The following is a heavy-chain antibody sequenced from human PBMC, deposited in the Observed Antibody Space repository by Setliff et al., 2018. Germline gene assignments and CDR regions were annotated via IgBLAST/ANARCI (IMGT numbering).Heavy chain of an antibody. J-gene: IGHJ2*01. CDR1: GGSISSGSYY. CDR2: IYTSGST. CDR3: ASTRREGSPRWYFDL. Sequence: SETLSLTCTVSGGSISSGSYYWSWIRQPAGKGLEWIGHIYTSGSTNYNPSLKSRVTISVDTSKNQFSLKLSSVTAADTAVYYCASTRREGSPRWYFDLRGRGTPVTVSS. D-gene: IGHD1-26*01. V-gene: IGHV4-61*09.